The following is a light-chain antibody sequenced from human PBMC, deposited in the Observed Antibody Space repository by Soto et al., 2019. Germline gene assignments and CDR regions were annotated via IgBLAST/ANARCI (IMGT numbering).Light chain of an antibody. CDR3: QHHGSSPFT. V-gene: IGKV3-20*01. J-gene: IGKJ3*01. CDR2: GAS. CDR1: QSVTSSY. Sequence: EVVLTQSPGTLSLSPGERATLSCRASQSVTSSYLAWYQQKPGQAPRLLIYGASTRATGIPDRFSASGSGTDFTLTISRLEPEDFAVYYCQHHGSSPFTFCPGTKVDIK.